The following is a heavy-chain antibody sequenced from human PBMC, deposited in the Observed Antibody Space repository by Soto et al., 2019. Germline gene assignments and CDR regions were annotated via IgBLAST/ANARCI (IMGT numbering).Heavy chain of an antibody. V-gene: IGHV4-59*01. Sequence: XETLRLTCAVSGCSISSYYWSWIRQPPGKGLEWIGYIYYSGSTNYNPSLKSRVTISVDTSKNQFSLKLSSVTAADTAVYYCARTVTIFGVVFDSWRQGTLATVSS. D-gene: IGHD3-3*01. CDR1: GCSISSYY. CDR3: ARTVTIFGVVFDS. CDR2: IYYSGST. J-gene: IGHJ4*02.